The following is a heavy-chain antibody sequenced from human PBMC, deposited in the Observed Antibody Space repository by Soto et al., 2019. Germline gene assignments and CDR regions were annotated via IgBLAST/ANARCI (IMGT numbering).Heavy chain of an antibody. CDR2: ISSDGSVK. V-gene: IGHV3-30*03. CDR3: ARKEGPCYVGSCSGDY. CDR1: GFTFNTYA. D-gene: IGHD2-15*01. J-gene: IGHJ4*02. Sequence: QVQLVESGGGVVQPGTSLRLSCAASGFTFNTYAMHWVRQAPGKGLEWVAVISSDGSVKFYADSVKGRFTISRDNSKNTLYLEMNSLRTEDPAVYYCARKEGPCYVGSCSGDYWGQGTLVTVSS.